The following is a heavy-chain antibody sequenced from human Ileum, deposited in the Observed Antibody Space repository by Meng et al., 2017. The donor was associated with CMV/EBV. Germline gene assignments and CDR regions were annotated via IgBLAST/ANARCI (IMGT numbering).Heavy chain of an antibody. CDR1: TVRSNY. CDR3: ARDRGYCSSTSCYHNWFDP. Sequence: TVRSNYMSWVRQAPGKGLGWVSVIYSGGSTYYADSVKGRFTISRDNSKNTLYLQMNSLRAEDTAVYYCARDRGYCSSTSCYHNWFDPWGQGTLVTAPQ. D-gene: IGHD2-2*01. J-gene: IGHJ5*02. V-gene: IGHV3-53*01. CDR2: IYSGGST.